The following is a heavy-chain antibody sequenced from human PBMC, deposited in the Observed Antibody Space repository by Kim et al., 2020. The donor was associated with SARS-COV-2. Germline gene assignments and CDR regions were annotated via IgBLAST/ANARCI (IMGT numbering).Heavy chain of an antibody. CDR1: GGSINNYY. J-gene: IGHJ3*02. Sequence: SETLSLTCTVSGGSINNYYWSWIRQPAGKGLEWVGHVYIRGSTNYNPSLKSRLRISLDASQNQFSLRLSSVSAADTAVYYCANMGNVPHAIDIWGQGTMVTVSS. CDR3: ANMGNVPHAIDI. CDR2: VYIRGST. V-gene: IGHV4-4*07. D-gene: IGHD1-26*01.